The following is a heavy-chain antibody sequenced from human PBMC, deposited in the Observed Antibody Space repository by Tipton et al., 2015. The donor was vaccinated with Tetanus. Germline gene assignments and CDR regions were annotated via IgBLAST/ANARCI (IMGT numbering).Heavy chain of an antibody. D-gene: IGHD3-9*01. J-gene: IGHJ6*02. V-gene: IGHV4-39*01. CDR3: ASQRGYFDWLDYYGMDV. CDR2: IYYSGST. CDR1: GGSISSSSYY. Sequence: TLSLTCTVSGGSISSSSYYWGWIRQPPGKGLEWIGSIYYSGSTYYNPSLKSRVTISVDTSKNQFSLKLSSVTAADTAVYYCASQRGYFDWLDYYGMDVWGQGTTVTVSS.